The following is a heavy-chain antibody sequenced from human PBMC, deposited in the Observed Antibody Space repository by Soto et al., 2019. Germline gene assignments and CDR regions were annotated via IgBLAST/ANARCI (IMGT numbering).Heavy chain of an antibody. D-gene: IGHD6-13*01. CDR2: IFSSGST. Sequence: QVQLQEAGPGLVKPSQTLSLTCTVSGASVNRGDYYWGWIRQHPGKGLEWIGYIFSSGSTNYNPSLESRLTISLDTSNNQFSLKLTSVTAADTAVYYCAIGRRYTSSWYWFDPWGQGTLLTVSS. CDR1: GASVNRGDYY. J-gene: IGHJ5*02. V-gene: IGHV4-31*03. CDR3: AIGRRYTSSWYWFDP.